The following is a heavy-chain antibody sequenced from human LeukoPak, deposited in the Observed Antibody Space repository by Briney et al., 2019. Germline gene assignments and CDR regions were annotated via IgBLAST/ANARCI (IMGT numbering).Heavy chain of an antibody. CDR2: INHNGNVN. CDR3: ARGWTGGYRGTYYFDY. J-gene: IGHJ4*02. CDR1: GFTFSSYW. Sequence: GGSLRLSCAASGFTFSSYWMNWARQAPGKGLEWVASINHNGNVNYYVDSVKGRFTISRDNAKNSLYLQMNSLRAEDTAVYYCARGWTGGYRGTYYFDYWGQGTLVTVSS. V-gene: IGHV3-7*01. D-gene: IGHD3-22*01.